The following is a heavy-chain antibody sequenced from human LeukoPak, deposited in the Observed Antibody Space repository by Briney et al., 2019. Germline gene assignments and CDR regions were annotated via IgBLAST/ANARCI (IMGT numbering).Heavy chain of an antibody. CDR1: GFAFNSCA. V-gene: IGHV3-23*01. D-gene: IGHD2-2*01. CDR3: AKCRTGCQDNGLDV. Sequence: PGASLRLSCAASGFAFNSCAMNWVRQSPGNGLEWVSVISDSGVTMLYADSVKGRFTISRDDSKNTLYLQMSSLRAEDTAVYYCAKCRTGCQDNGLDVWGQGTTVTVSS. CDR2: ISDSGVTM. J-gene: IGHJ6*02.